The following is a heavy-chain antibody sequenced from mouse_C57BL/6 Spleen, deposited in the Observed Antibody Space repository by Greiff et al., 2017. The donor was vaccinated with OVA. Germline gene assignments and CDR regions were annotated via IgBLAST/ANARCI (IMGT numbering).Heavy chain of an antibody. Sequence: QVQLQQPGAELVKPGASVKLSCKASGYTFTSYWMHWVKQRPGRGLEWIGRIAPNSGGTKYNEKFKSKATMTVDKPSSTAYMQLSSLTSEDSAVYYCAKRNYDYYAMDYWGQGTSVTVSS. D-gene: IGHD1-1*01. CDR1: GYTFTSYW. V-gene: IGHV1-72*01. J-gene: IGHJ4*01. CDR2: IAPNSGGT. CDR3: AKRNYDYYAMDY.